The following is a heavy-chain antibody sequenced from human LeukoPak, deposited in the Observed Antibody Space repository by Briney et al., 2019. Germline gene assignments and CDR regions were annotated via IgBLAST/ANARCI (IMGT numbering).Heavy chain of an antibody. V-gene: IGHV3-23*01. J-gene: IGHJ4*02. CDR1: GFIFNDYA. CDR3: AKWTRTTLFRGDRARFDS. D-gene: IGHD3-10*01. Sequence: GGSLRLSCAASGFIFNDYAMSWIRQVPGKGLECVSVISASGGKTYYADSVKGRFTISRDTSKTTISLQMNSLRVEDSAVYYCAKWTRTTLFRGDRARFDSWGQGTLVTVSS. CDR2: ISASGGKT.